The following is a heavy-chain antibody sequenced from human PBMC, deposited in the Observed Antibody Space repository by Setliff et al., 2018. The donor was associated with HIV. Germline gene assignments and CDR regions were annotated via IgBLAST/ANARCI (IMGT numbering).Heavy chain of an antibody. CDR2: ISSSGSTI. CDR1: GFTFSDYY. CDR3: AREEKAAAGTPNAFDI. Sequence: GGSLRLSCAASGFTFSDYYMSWIRQAPGKGLEWVSYISSSGSTIYYADSVKGRFTISRDNAKNSLYLQMNSLRAEDTAVYYCAREEKAAAGTPNAFDIWGQGTMVTVSS. V-gene: IGHV3-11*04. D-gene: IGHD6-13*01. J-gene: IGHJ3*02.